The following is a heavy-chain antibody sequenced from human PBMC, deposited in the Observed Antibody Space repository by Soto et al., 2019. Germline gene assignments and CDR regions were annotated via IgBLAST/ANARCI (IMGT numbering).Heavy chain of an antibody. CDR2: IYPGDSDT. V-gene: IGHV5-51*01. J-gene: IGHJ6*02. Sequence: GESLKISCKGSGYSFTSYWIGWVRQMPGKGLEWMGIIYPGDSDTRYSPSFQGQVTISADKSISTAYLQWSSLRASDTAMYYCARHRYGGNSGFHGMDVWGQGTTVTVSS. D-gene: IGHD4-17*01. CDR1: GYSFTSYW. CDR3: ARHRYGGNSGFHGMDV.